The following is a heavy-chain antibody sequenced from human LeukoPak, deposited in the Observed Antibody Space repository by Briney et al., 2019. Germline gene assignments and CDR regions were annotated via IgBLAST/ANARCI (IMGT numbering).Heavy chain of an antibody. D-gene: IGHD4-17*01. Sequence: SETLSLTCTVSGGSISSYYWSWIRQPAGKGLEWIGRIYTSGSTNYNPSLKSRVTMSVDTSKNQFSLKLSSVTAADTAVYYCARTATVTSPIPPGYYYYYMDVWGKGTTVTVSS. J-gene: IGHJ6*03. CDR3: ARTATVTSPIPPGYYYYYMDV. V-gene: IGHV4-4*07. CDR2: IYTSGST. CDR1: GGSISSYY.